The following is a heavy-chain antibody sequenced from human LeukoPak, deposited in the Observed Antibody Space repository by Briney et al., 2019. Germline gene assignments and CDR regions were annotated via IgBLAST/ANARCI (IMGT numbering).Heavy chain of an antibody. CDR2: INHSGST. CDR1: GGSFSGYY. J-gene: IGHJ5*02. CDR3: ARLRCSSTSCYRNLNWFDP. V-gene: IGHV4-34*01. Sequence: SETLSLTCAVYGGSFSGYYWSWIRLPPGKGLEWIGEINHSGSTNYNPSLKSRVTISVDTSKNQFSLKLSSVTAADTAVYYCARLRCSSTSCYRNLNWFDPWGQGTLVTVSS. D-gene: IGHD2-2*01.